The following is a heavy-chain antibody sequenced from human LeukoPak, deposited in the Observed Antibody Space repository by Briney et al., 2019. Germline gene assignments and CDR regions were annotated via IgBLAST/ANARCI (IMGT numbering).Heavy chain of an antibody. CDR2: XXXXXSP. J-gene: IGHJ4*02. Sequence: SETLSLTCAVYGGSFSGYYWSWXRXXXGXXXXXXXXXXXXXSPNYTPFLKSRVTISVDTSKNQFSLKLSSVTAADTAVYYCARGAPITIFGVVITHRAYFDYWGQGTLVTVSS. V-gene: IGHV4-34*01. D-gene: IGHD3-3*01. CDR1: GGSFSGYY. CDR3: ARGAPITIFGVVITHRAYFDY.